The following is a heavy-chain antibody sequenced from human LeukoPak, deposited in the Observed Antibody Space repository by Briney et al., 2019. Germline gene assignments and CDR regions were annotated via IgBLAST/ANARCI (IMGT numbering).Heavy chain of an antibody. D-gene: IGHD3-10*01. CDR1: GFTFSSYW. CDR3: ARDPTVRGVIGAIDY. CDR2: IKQDGSEK. J-gene: IGHJ4*02. V-gene: IGHV3-7*01. Sequence: GGSLRLSCAASGFTFSSYWMSWVRQAPGKGLEWVANIKQDGSEKYYVDSVKGRFTISRDNAKNSLYLQMNSLRAEDTAVYYCARDPTVRGVIGAIDYWGQGTLVTVSS.